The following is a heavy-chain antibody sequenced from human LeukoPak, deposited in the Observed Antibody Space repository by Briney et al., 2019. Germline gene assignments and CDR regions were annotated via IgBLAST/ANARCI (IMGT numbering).Heavy chain of an antibody. D-gene: IGHD6-13*01. J-gene: IGHJ6*03. Sequence: VASVKVSCKASGYTFTSYYMHWVRQAPGQGLEWMGIINPSGGSTSYAQKFQGRVTMTRDTSTSTVYMELSSLRSEDTAVYYCARGEQLPPSYYYYCYMDVWGKGTTVTVSS. CDR3: ARGEQLPPSYYYYCYMDV. CDR1: GYTFTSYY. CDR2: INPSGGST. V-gene: IGHV1-46*03.